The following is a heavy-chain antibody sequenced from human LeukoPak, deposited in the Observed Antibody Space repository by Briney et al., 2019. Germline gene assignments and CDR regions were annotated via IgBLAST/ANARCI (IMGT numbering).Heavy chain of an antibody. J-gene: IGHJ4*02. CDR2: MNPNSGNT. CDR3: ARGRGLLWFGELLGEVGRY. CDR1: GYTFTSYD. Sequence: SVKVSCKASGYTFTSYDINWVRQAAGQGLEWMGWMNPNSGNTGYAQKFQGRVTMTRNTSISTAYMELSSLRSEDTAVYYCARGRGLLWFGELLGEVGRYWGQGTLVTVSS. D-gene: IGHD3-10*01. V-gene: IGHV1-8*01.